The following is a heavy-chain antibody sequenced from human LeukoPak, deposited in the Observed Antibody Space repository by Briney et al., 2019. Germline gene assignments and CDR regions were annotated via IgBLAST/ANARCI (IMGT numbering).Heavy chain of an antibody. CDR1: GFTLSSDS. V-gene: IGHV3-21*01. Sequence: GGCLRLSCAASGFTLSSDSMNWDRQAPGKGLEWVSSISSSSRYIYYADSVKGRFSISRDNAQNSLYLQMNSLRAEGTAVYYCARGTTMDVWGKGTTVRVSS. D-gene: IGHD1-1*01. J-gene: IGHJ6*04. CDR3: ARGTTMDV. CDR2: ISSSSRYI.